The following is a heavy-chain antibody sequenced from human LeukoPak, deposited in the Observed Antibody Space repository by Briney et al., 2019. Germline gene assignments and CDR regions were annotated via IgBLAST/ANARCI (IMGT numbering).Heavy chain of an antibody. V-gene: IGHV3-48*01. CDR2: ISSSSTTI. CDR3: ARARYSYDSSAYCYFDF. D-gene: IGHD3-22*01. J-gene: IGHJ4*02. Sequence: PGGSLRLSCAASGITFSSYSMNWVRQAPGKGLEWVSCISSSSTTIYYADSVKGRFTVSRDNAKNSLYLQMNSLRAEDTALYYCARARYSYDSSAYCYFDFWGQGTLVTVSS. CDR1: GITFSSYS.